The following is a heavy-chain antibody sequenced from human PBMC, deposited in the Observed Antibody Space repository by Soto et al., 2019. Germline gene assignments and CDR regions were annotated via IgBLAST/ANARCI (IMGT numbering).Heavy chain of an antibody. CDR3: ARGVGLERRRAYFDY. Sequence: LSLTCTVSGGSISSGGYYWSWIRQHPGKGLEWIGYIYYSGSTYYNPSLKSRVTISVDTSKNQFSLKLSSVTAADTAVYYCARGVGLERRRAYFDYWGQGTLVTVSS. V-gene: IGHV4-31*03. CDR2: IYYSGST. D-gene: IGHD1-1*01. J-gene: IGHJ4*02. CDR1: GGSISSGGYY.